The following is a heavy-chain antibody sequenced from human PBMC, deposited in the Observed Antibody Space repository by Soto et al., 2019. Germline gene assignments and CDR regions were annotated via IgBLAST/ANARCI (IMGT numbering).Heavy chain of an antibody. CDR1: CGSMNRNY. Sequence: SETLSLTCTVSCGSMNRNYWSWIRQPPGKGLEWIGYIYYSGTTNYNPSLKSRVTISVDTSKNQFSLRLSSVTAADTAVYYCARDANMDVWGQGTTVTVSS. J-gene: IGHJ6*02. V-gene: IGHV4-59*01. CDR3: ARDANMDV. CDR2: IYYSGTT.